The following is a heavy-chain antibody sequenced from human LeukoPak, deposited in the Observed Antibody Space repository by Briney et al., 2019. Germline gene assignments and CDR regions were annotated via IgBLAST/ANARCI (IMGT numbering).Heavy chain of an antibody. D-gene: IGHD2-2*02. CDR1: GFTFSSYV. CDR3: ARDLGYCTSTSCYSLYGMDV. CDR2: ISSSGSTI. Sequence: GGSLRLSCAASGFTFSSYVMNWVRQAPGKGLEWVSYISSSGSTIHYADSVKGRFTISRDNAKNSLYLQMNSLRAEDTAVYYCARDLGYCTSTSCYSLYGMDVWGKGTTVTVSS. V-gene: IGHV3-48*03. J-gene: IGHJ6*04.